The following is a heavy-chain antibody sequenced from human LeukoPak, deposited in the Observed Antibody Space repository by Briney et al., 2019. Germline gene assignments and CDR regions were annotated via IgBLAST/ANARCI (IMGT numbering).Heavy chain of an antibody. CDR1: GDSVSSGSYY. V-gene: IGHV4-39*07. CDR3: ARGNSYGSPTLDH. Sequence: SETLSLTCTVSGDSVSSGSYYWGWIRQPPGKGLEWIGSVYYGGNTYSNPSLTSRLTISKDTSRNQISLKLSSVAVADTAVYYCARGNSYGSPTLDHRGQGTLVTVSS. D-gene: IGHD5-18*01. J-gene: IGHJ4*02. CDR2: VYYGGNT.